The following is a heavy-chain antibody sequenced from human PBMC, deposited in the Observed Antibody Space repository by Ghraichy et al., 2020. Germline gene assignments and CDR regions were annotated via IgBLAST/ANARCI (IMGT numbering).Heavy chain of an antibody. CDR2: IKSRSDGGAS. J-gene: IGHJ4*02. D-gene: IGHD1-1*01. Sequence: GGSLRLSCAASGFTFTANWMSWVRQAPGKGLEWVGHIKSRSDGGASDYAAPVKGRFTISRDDSKRLVFLQLNSLKIEDSAVYYCTIGGGTSDYWGQGTLVTVSS. CDR1: GFTFTANW. V-gene: IGHV3-15*01. CDR3: TIGGGTSDY.